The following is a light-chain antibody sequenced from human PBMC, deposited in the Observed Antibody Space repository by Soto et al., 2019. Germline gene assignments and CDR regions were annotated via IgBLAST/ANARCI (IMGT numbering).Light chain of an antibody. J-gene: IGLJ2*01. CDR3: QVWDSNTDHVV. CDR2: YDT. CDR1: NIGSNS. Sequence: SYELTQPPSVSVAPGKTARITCGGNNIGSNSVHWYQRKPGQAPLLVIYYDTDRPSYIPERFSGSKSGNTATLSISRVEAGDEADYYCQVWDSNTDHVVFGGGTKLTVL. V-gene: IGLV3-21*04.